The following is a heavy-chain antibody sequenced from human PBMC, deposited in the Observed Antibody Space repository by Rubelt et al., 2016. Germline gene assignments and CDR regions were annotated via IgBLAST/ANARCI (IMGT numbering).Heavy chain of an antibody. Sequence: GKGLEWVANIKQDGSEKYYVDSVKGRFTISRDNAKNSLYLQMNSLRAEDTAVYYCARGTGGSSSWLERYYYYYGMDVWGQGTTVTVSS. V-gene: IGHV3-7*04. D-gene: IGHD6-6*01. CDR2: IKQDGSEK. CDR3: ARGTGGSSSWLERYYYYYGMDV. J-gene: IGHJ6*02.